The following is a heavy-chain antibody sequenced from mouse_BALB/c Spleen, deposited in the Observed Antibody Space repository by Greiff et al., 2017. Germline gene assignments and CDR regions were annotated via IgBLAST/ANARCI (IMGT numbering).Heavy chain of an antibody. V-gene: IGHV5-4*02. CDR1: GFTFSDYY. CDR2: ISTGGGST. CDR3: ARADSGAMDY. D-gene: IGHD3-2*02. J-gene: IGHJ4*01. Sequence: EVQLVESGGGLVKPGGSLKLSCAASGFTFSDYYMYWVRQTPEKRLEWVATISTGGGSTYYPDTVKGRFTITRDNAKNTLYLQMSSLKSEDTAMYSCARADSGAMDYWGQGTSVTVSS.